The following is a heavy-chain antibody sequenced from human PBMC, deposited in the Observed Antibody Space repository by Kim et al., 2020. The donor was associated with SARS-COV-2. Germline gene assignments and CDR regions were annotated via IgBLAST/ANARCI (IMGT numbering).Heavy chain of an antibody. CDR1: GGSVSSGSYY. CDR3: ATLMGTWELLRGGNWFDP. Sequence: SETLSLTCTVSGGSVSSGSYYWSWIRQPPGKGLEWIGYIYYSGSTNYNPSLKSRVTISVDTSKNQFSLKLSSVTAADTAVYYCATLMGTWELLRGGNWFDPWGQGTLVTVSS. D-gene: IGHD1-26*01. V-gene: IGHV4-61*01. J-gene: IGHJ5*02. CDR2: IYYSGST.